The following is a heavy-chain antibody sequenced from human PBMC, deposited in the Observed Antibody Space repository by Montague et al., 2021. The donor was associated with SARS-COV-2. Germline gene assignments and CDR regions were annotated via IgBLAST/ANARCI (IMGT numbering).Heavy chain of an antibody. J-gene: IGHJ6*02. CDR3: ARDRPESWRISPGLAGLFATVVHSASGMDV. CDR1: GGSISSYY. Sequence: SETLSLTCTVSGGSISSYYWSWIRQPPGKGLEWIGHIQTSGTSNYNPSLRDRITLSIDTSRNQFSLELRSVTAADSAVYFCARDRPESWRISPGLAGLFATVVHSASGMDVWGRGTTVIVS. CDR2: IQTSGTS. D-gene: IGHD3-22*01. V-gene: IGHV4-4*08.